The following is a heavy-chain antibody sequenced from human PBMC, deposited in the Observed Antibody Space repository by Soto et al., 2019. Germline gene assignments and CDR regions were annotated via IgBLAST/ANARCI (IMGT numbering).Heavy chain of an antibody. V-gene: IGHV4-31*02. CDR1: GGSISSGGYY. J-gene: IGHJ6*02. CDR2: IYYSGST. D-gene: IGHD6-6*01. CDR3: ARSGLIAAEIHYYYYGMDV. Sequence: SETLSLTCTVSGGSISSGGYYWSWIRQHPGKGLEWIGCIYYSGSTYYNPSLRSRVTISVDTSKNQFSLKLSSVTAADTAVYYCARSGLIAAEIHYYYYGMDVWGQGTTVTVSS.